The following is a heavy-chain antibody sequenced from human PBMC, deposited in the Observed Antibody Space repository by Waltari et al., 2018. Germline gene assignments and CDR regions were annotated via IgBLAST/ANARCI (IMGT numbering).Heavy chain of an antibody. CDR1: GYSFTGYY. Sequence: QEQLVQSGAEVRKPGASVKVSCKATGYSFTGYYIHWVRQAPGQGLEWLVWINPNSAGTDYAQKFQGRVTMTRDTSSHTVYMELSRLTSDDSAVYYCARGGVSYYDFWTGYYPYMDVWGKGTTVTISS. D-gene: IGHD3-3*01. J-gene: IGHJ6*03. V-gene: IGHV1-2*02. CDR3: ARGGVSYYDFWTGYYPYMDV. CDR2: INPNSAGT.